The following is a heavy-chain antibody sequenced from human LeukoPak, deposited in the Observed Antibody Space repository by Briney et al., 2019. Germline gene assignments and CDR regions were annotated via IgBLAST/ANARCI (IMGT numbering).Heavy chain of an antibody. CDR1: GFTFDDYA. CDR3: AKAHSIAVAGTGFDY. D-gene: IGHD6-19*01. V-gene: IGHV3-9*01. Sequence: GGSLRLSCAASGFTFDDYAMHWVRQAPGKGLEWVSGISWNSGSIGYADSVKGRFTISRDNAKNSLYLQMNSLGAEDTALYYCAKAHSIAVAGTGFDYWGQGTLVTVSS. CDR2: ISWNSGSI. J-gene: IGHJ4*02.